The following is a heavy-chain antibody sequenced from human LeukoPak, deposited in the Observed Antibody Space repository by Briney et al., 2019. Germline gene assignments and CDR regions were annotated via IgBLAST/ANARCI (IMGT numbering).Heavy chain of an antibody. J-gene: IGHJ4*02. D-gene: IGHD3-10*01. CDR2: INDGGTYT. CDR1: GFAFREYW. CDR3: AREIKIQGFRAFDF. V-gene: IGHV3-74*01. Sequence: GGSLRLSCAASGFAFREYWMHWVRQTPGTGLMWVARINDGGTYTAYADSVKGRFTVSRDNAENTLYLQMNTLRVEDTAIYYCAREIKIQGFRAFDFWGQGTPVTVSS.